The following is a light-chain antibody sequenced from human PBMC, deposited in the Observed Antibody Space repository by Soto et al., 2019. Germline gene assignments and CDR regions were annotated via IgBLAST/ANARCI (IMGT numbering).Light chain of an antibody. V-gene: IGKV3-11*01. Sequence: IVLTQSPATLSLSPGERATLSCRASQSVTTFLAGYHQKPGQAPRLLIYDASNRATGIPARFSGSGSGTDFTLTISSLEPEDFAVYDCQQRSNWPPVITFGGGTKVEIK. J-gene: IGKJ4*01. CDR2: DAS. CDR1: QSVTTF. CDR3: QQRSNWPPVIT.